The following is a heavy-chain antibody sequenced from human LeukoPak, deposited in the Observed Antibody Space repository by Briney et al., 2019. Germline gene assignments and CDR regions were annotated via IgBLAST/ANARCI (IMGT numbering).Heavy chain of an antibody. D-gene: IGHD4/OR15-4a*01. CDR2: IYYSGST. Sequence: SETLSLTCTVSGGSISNYYWSWIRQPPGKGLERIGYIYYSGSTDYNPSLKSRVTISVDTSKNQFSLKLRSVTAADTAIYYCARLARGAIADPWGQGTLVTVSS. J-gene: IGHJ5*02. CDR3: ARLARGAIADP. CDR1: GGSISNYY. V-gene: IGHV4-59*01.